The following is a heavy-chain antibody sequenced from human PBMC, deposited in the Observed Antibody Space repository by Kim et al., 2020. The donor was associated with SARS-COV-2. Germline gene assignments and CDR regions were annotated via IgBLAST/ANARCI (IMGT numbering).Heavy chain of an antibody. D-gene: IGHD5-18*01. CDR2: ISYDGSNK. CDR1: GFTFSSYA. J-gene: IGHJ4*02. CDR3: AREGVTAMVSVGY. V-gene: IGHV3-30-3*01. Sequence: GGSLRLSCAASGFTFSSYAMHWVRQAPGKGLEWVAVISYDGSNKYYADSVKGRFTISRDNSKNTLYLQMNSLRAEDTAVYYCAREGVTAMVSVGYWGQGTLVTVSS.